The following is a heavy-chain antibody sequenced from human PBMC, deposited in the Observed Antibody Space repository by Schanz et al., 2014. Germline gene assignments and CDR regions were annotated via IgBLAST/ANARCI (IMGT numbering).Heavy chain of an antibody. CDR2: ISSSGSYI. J-gene: IGHJ6*02. D-gene: IGHD2-15*01. Sequence: EVKLVESGGGAVRPGGSLRLSCEASGFTFITYTMNWVRQAPGKGLEWVSSISSSGSYIHYADSVKGRFTISRDNATNTLYRQVNRLRADDTAVFYCAKGMGYCSGRTCCGCYYYGLDVWGQGTTVTVSS. CDR1: GFTFITYT. CDR3: AKGMGYCSGRTCCGCYYYGLDV. V-gene: IGHV3-21*02.